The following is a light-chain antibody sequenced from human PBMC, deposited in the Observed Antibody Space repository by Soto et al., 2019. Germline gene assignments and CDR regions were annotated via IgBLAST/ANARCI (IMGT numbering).Light chain of an antibody. CDR2: GAS. CDR3: QQYVSPPPSST. V-gene: IGKV3-20*01. Sequence: ETVLTQSPGTLSLSAGERATLSCRASQSVSSSCLAWYQQKPGQAPRLLIYGASSRATGIPDRFSGSGSGTDFTLTISRLEPEDFAVYYSQQYVSPPPSSTFGQGTKVEI. CDR1: QSVSSSC. J-gene: IGKJ1*01.